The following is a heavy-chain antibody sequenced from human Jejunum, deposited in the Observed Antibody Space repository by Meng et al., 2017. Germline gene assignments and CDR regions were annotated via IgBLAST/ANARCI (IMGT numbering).Heavy chain of an antibody. V-gene: IGHV2-5*02. CDR3: THRREDPRSAFYYLDY. D-gene: IGHD2-15*01. CDR2: IYWDDDK. Sequence: QITLKESGPTLVKPTQTLTLTCRLPGVSLSSTGVSVGWIRQPPGKALEWLALIYWDDDKRYNPSLMSRLTITKDTSMNHVVLTMTKIDPVDTGTYYCTHRREDPRSAFYYLDYWGRGTLVTVSS. CDR1: GVSLSSTGVS. J-gene: IGHJ4*02.